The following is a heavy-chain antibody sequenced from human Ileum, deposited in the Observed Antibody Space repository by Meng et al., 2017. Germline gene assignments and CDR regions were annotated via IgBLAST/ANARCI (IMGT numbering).Heavy chain of an antibody. CDR3: TRDTLVWRTWAFDP. CDR1: GFTFCDYY. V-gene: IGHV3-49*03. Sequence: GESLKTLLSGSGFTFCDYYMSWFRQASGKGLEWVVFIRSKPYGGTTDYAASVKGRFTISRDDSKSVAYLQMNSLKIEDTAVYYCTRDTLVWRTWAFDPWGQGTLVTVSS. D-gene: IGHD3-16*01. CDR2: IRSKPYGGTT. J-gene: IGHJ5*02.